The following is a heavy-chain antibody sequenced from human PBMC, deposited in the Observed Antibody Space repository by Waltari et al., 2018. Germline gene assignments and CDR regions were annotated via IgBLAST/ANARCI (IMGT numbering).Heavy chain of an antibody. CDR2: IYPGDSET. CDR1: GYSFTSYW. J-gene: IGHJ6*03. Sequence: EVQLVQSGAEVKKPGESLKISCKGSGYSFTSYWIGWVRQMPGKGLEWMGIIYPGDSETRYSPSFQGQVTISADKSISTAYLQWSSLKASDTAMYYCARHRGYSYGPPDFYYYMDVWGKGTTVTISS. CDR3: ARHRGYSYGPPDFYYYMDV. V-gene: IGHV5-51*01. D-gene: IGHD5-18*01.